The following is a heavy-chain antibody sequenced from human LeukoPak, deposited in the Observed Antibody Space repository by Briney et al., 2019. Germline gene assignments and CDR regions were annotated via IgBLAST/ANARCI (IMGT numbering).Heavy chain of an antibody. CDR3: TRCSGGSCYSYFDY. Sequence: PGRSLRFSCTASGFTFGDYAMSWVRQGPGKGLEGVGFIRSKAYGGTTEYAASVKGRFTISRDDSKSIAYLQMNSLKTEDTAVYYCTRCSGGSCYSYFDYWGQGTLVTVSS. CDR1: GFTFGDYA. J-gene: IGHJ4*02. CDR2: IRSKAYGGTT. D-gene: IGHD2-15*01. V-gene: IGHV3-49*04.